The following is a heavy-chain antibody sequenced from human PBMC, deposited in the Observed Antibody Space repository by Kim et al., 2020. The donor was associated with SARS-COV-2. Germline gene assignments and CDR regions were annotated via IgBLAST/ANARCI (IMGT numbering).Heavy chain of an antibody. CDR1: DFTFSNHD. Sequence: GGSLRLSCVASDFTFSNHDMHWVRQATGKGLEWVSAIGTAGDTHYAGSVKGRFTISRENGKNSLFLQMDSLRAGDTAVYYCARAKGHYDTSGYYDLSMAFDLWGQGTMVTVS. V-gene: IGHV3-13*04. J-gene: IGHJ3*01. CDR3: ARAKGHYDTSGYYDLSMAFDL. CDR2: IGTAGDT. D-gene: IGHD3-22*01.